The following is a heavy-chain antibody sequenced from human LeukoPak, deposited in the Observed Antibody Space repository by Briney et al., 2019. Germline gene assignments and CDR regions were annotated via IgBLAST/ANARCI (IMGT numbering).Heavy chain of an antibody. Sequence: SETLSLTCTVSGGSISSYYWSWIRQPPGKGLEWIGYIYYSGSTNYNPSLKSRVTISVDTSKNQFSLKLSSATAADTAVYYCARYYDYYDSSGYYFDIWGQGTMVTVSS. CDR1: GGSISSYY. V-gene: IGHV4-59*01. D-gene: IGHD3-22*01. CDR3: ARYYDYYDSSGYYFDI. CDR2: IYYSGST. J-gene: IGHJ3*02.